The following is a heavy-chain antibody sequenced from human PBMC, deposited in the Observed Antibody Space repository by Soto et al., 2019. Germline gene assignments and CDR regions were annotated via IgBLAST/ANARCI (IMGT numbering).Heavy chain of an antibody. CDR2: ISSSGSTI. Sequence: PGGSLRLSCAASGFTFSDYYMSWIRQAPGKGLEWVSYISSSGSTIYYADSVKGRFTISRDNAKNSLYLQMNSLRAEDTAVYYCARDWGYCSSTSCYTVDYYYYGMDVWGQGTTVTVSS. D-gene: IGHD2-2*02. J-gene: IGHJ6*02. V-gene: IGHV3-11*01. CDR3: ARDWGYCSSTSCYTVDYYYYGMDV. CDR1: GFTFSDYY.